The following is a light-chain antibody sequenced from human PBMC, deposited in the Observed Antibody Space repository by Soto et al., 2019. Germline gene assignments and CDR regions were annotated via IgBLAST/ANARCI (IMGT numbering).Light chain of an antibody. J-gene: IGKJ2*01. Sequence: ETVFTQAPGTRSLSPGDTATLSCRASQIVSSSYLAWYQQKPGQAPRLLIHGTTSRATGIPDRFRGRGSGTDFTLTISRLEPEDFAVYYCQHYGSSQYTFGQGTKVDIK. CDR1: QIVSSSY. CDR2: GTT. V-gene: IGKV3-20*01. CDR3: QHYGSSQYT.